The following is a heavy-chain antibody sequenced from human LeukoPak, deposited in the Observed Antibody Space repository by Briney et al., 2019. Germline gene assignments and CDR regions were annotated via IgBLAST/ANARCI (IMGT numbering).Heavy chain of an antibody. Sequence: PGGSLRLSCAASGFTFSSYSINWVRQAPGKGLEWVSSISSGSSFIYYADSVKGRFTISRDNAKNSLYLQMNSLRAEDTAVYYCAREYSGYDDDAFDIWGQGTMVTVSS. CDR2: ISSGSSFI. CDR3: AREYSGYDDDAFDI. D-gene: IGHD5-12*01. CDR1: GFTFSSYS. V-gene: IGHV3-21*01. J-gene: IGHJ3*02.